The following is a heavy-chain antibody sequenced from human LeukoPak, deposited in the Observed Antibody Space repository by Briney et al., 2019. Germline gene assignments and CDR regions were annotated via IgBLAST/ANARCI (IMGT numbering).Heavy chain of an antibody. CDR2: IYHSGST. V-gene: IGHV4-59*12. D-gene: IGHD5-18*01. Sequence: SETLSLTCTVSGGSISPYSWSWIRQTPVKGLEWIGHIYHSGSTSYNPSLQSRVAISVDTSKNLLSLKMRSVTAADTAVYYCTRDRYSQGPPYYFESWGQGTLVTVSS. J-gene: IGHJ4*02. CDR3: TRDRYSQGPPYYFES. CDR1: GGSISPYS.